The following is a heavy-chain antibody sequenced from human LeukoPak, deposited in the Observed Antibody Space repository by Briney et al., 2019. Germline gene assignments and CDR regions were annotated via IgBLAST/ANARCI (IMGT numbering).Heavy chain of an antibody. CDR1: GGSISSXX. Sequence: TVSGGSISSXXXXWXRXPAXKXXXXXXXXYTSGSTNYNPSLMSRVTMSVDMSTNQFSLKLSSVTAADTAVYYCARAGDSSGYEYYFDYWGQGTLVTVSS. V-gene: IGHV4-4*07. CDR3: ARAGDSSGYEYYFDY. J-gene: IGHJ4*02. CDR2: XYTSGST. D-gene: IGHD3-22*01.